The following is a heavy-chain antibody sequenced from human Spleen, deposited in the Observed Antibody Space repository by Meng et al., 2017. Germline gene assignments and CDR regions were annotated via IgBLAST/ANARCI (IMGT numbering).Heavy chain of an antibody. D-gene: IGHD6-13*01. Sequence: LQASGPGLVWPSVPLPLTCPGAGGSVSSGSYYWSWIRQPPGKGLEWIAYIYYSGSTKYNPSLKSRVTISVDTSKNQFSLKLTSVTAADTAVYYCARGYSRGKYFQHWGQGTLVTVSS. CDR3: ARGYSRGKYFQH. V-gene: IGHV4-61*01. J-gene: IGHJ1*01. CDR1: GGSVSSGSYY. CDR2: IYYSGST.